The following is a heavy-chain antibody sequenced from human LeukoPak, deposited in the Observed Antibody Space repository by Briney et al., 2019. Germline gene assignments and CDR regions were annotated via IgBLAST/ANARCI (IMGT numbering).Heavy chain of an antibody. D-gene: IGHD3-10*01. CDR3: AKVVRGVPWGSYYFDF. Sequence: SETLSLTCTVSGDSISSYYWGWIRQSPGKGLEWIGYIYYTGNTNYNPSLKSRVTISVDTSKNQFSLKLSSVTAADTAVYYCAKVVRGVPWGSYYFDFWGQGMLVTVSS. CDR1: GDSISSYY. J-gene: IGHJ4*02. V-gene: IGHV4-59*01. CDR2: IYYTGNT.